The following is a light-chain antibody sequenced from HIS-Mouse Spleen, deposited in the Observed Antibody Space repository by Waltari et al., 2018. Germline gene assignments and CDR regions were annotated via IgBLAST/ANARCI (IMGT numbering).Light chain of an antibody. CDR3: AAWDDSLSGPV. CDR2: RNN. V-gene: IGLV1-47*01. Sequence: QSVLTQPPSASGTPGPRVTIPCSGSSSNTGSNYVYWYQQLPGTAPKLPIYRNNQRPSGVPDRFSGSKSGTSASLAISGLRSEDEADYYCAAWDDSLSGPVFGGGTKLTVL. J-gene: IGLJ3*02. CDR1: SSNTGSNY.